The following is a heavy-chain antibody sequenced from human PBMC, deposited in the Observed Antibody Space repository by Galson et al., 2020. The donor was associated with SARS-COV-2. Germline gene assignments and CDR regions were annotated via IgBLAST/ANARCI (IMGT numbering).Heavy chain of an antibody. V-gene: IGHV3-33*01. D-gene: IGHD3-22*01. J-gene: IGHJ3*02. CDR3: ARGGGGYYYDSSGYDDAFDI. CDR1: GFTFSSYG. CDR2: IWYDGSNK. Sequence: GESLKISCAASGFTFSSYGMHWVRQAPGKGLEWVAVIWYDGSNKYYADSVKGRFTISRDNSKNTLYLQMNSLRAEDTAVYYCARGGGGYYYDSSGYDDAFDIWGQGTMVTVSS.